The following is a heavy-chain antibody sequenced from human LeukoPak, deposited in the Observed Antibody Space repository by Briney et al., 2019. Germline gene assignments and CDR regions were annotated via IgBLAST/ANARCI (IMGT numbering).Heavy chain of an antibody. D-gene: IGHD5-18*01. CDR2: IYHSGST. CDR1: GGSISSSNW. V-gene: IGHV4-4*02. J-gene: IGHJ4*02. CDR3: ARDGYTYGSFDY. Sequence: PSETLSLTCAVSGGSISSSNWWSWVRPPPGKGLEWIGEIYHSGSTNYNPSLKSRVTISVDTSKSQFSLKLTSVTAADTAVYYCARDGYTYGSFDYWGQGTLVTVSS.